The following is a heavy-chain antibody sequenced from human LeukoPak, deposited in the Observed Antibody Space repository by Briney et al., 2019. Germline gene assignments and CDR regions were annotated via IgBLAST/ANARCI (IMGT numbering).Heavy chain of an antibody. V-gene: IGHV4-39*07. CDR3: ARGRGYYDRSYMDA. Sequence: SQTLSLTCTVSGGSISSGSYYWSWIRQPPGKGLEWIGEINHSGSTNYNPSLKSRVTISVDTSKNQFSLKLSSVTAADTAVYYCARGRGYYDRSYMDAWGKGTTVTVSS. J-gene: IGHJ6*03. CDR2: INHSGST. D-gene: IGHD3-22*01. CDR1: GGSISSGSYY.